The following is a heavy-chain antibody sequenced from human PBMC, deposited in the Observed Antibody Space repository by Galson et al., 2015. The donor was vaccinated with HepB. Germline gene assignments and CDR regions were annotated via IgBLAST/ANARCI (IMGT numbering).Heavy chain of an antibody. CDR1: GFTVSSNY. CDR2: IYSGGST. CDR3: ASEPPITMVRGVISPHYGMDV. V-gene: IGHV3-66*01. D-gene: IGHD3-10*01. Sequence: FLRLSCAASGFTVSSNYMSWVRQAPGKGLEWVSVIYSGGSTYYADSVKGRFTISRDNSKNTLYLQMNSLRAEDTAVYYCASEPPITMVRGVISPHYGMDVWVQGTTVTVSS. J-gene: IGHJ6*02.